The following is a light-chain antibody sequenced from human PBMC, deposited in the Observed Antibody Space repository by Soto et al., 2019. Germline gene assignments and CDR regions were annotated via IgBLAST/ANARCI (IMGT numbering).Light chain of an antibody. CDR2: DVS. V-gene: IGLV2-11*01. CDR3: CSYAGSYRRV. CDR1: SSDVGGYNY. Sequence: QSALTQPRSVSGSPGQSVTISCTGTSSDVGGYNYVSWYQQHPGKAPKLMIYDVSKRPSGVPDRFSGSKSGNTASLTISGIQAEDEADYYCCSYAGSYRRVFGTGTKVTVL. J-gene: IGLJ1*01.